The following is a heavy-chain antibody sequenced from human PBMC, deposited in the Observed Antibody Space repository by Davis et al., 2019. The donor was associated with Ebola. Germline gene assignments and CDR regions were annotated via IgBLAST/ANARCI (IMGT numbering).Heavy chain of an antibody. CDR1: GFRFSNSA. D-gene: IGHD3-22*01. V-gene: IGHV1-58*01. CDR2: IIVATGES. J-gene: IGHJ4*02. Sequence: SVKVSCKTSGFRFSNSAVQWVRQAPGERLEWIGWIIVATGESKYAQNLQGRLTITSDTSTDTAYIYLNNLTTEDTAVYYCAAEDYNDGTRCSFDYWGQGTLVTVSS. CDR3: AAEDYNDGTRCSFDY.